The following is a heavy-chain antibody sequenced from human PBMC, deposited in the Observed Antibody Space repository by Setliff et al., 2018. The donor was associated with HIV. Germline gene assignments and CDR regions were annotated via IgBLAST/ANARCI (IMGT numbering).Heavy chain of an antibody. CDR1: GFTFSNYW. Sequence: PGESLKISCAASGFTFSNYWMDWVRQVPGKGLEWVATIKKDGSEIYYVDSVKGRFTISRDNARTSVYLEMRSLRVEDTAVYLCANLWEMGAWGQGTLVTVSS. CDR2: IKKDGSEI. V-gene: IGHV3-7*01. J-gene: IGHJ5*02. D-gene: IGHD1-26*01. CDR3: ANLWEMGA.